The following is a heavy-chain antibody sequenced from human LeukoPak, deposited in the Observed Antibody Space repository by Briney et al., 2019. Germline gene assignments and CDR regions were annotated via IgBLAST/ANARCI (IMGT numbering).Heavy chain of an antibody. J-gene: IGHJ4*02. CDR3: AAFRDGYNWHLDY. V-gene: IGHV4-59*01. CDR1: DDSISDYY. D-gene: IGHD5-24*01. Sequence: SETLSLTCTVSDDSISDYYRGWIRQPPGKGLEWIGYFYNSGRSTYNPSLKSRVTISADTSKNHFSLKLSSVTAADTAVYYCAAFRDGYNWHLDYWGQGTLVTVSS. CDR2: FYNSGRS.